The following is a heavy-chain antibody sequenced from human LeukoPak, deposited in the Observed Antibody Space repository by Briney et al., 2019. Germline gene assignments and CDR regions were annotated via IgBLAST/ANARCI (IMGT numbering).Heavy chain of an antibody. D-gene: IGHD1-7*01. Sequence: SVKVSCKASGGTFSSYAISWVRQAPGQGLEWMGGIIPIFGTANHAQKFQGRVTITTDESTSTAYMELSSLRSEDTAVYYCAVDRTGTTSHIFDYWGQGTLVTVSS. J-gene: IGHJ4*02. V-gene: IGHV1-69*05. CDR3: AVDRTGTTSHIFDY. CDR2: IIPIFGTA. CDR1: GGTFSSYA.